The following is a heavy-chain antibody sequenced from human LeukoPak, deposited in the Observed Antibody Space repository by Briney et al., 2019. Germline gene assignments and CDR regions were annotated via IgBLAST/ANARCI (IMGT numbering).Heavy chain of an antibody. CDR1: GVSISSGGHY. D-gene: IGHD3-22*01. Sequence: PSETLSLTCTVSGVSISSGGHYWSWIRQHPGKGLEWIAYISYSGSTYYNPSLKSRIIISVDTSKNRFSLKLSSVTAADTAVYFCARHYDISRYYYSFDYWGQGTLVTVSS. CDR2: ISYSGST. V-gene: IGHV4-31*03. CDR3: ARHYDISRYYYSFDY. J-gene: IGHJ4*02.